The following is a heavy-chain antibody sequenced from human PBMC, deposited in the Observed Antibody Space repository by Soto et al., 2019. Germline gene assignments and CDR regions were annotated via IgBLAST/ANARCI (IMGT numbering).Heavy chain of an antibody. J-gene: IGHJ5*02. CDR1: GFTVSNNY. CDR3: TRRPGA. D-gene: IGHD7-27*01. CDR2: IYSGGNT. V-gene: IGHV3-66*01. Sequence: EVQLVESGGGLVQPGESLRLSCAASGFTVSNNYMSWVRQAPGKGLEWVSFIYSGGNTYYADSVKGRFTISRDKSKNTLYRQMNNLRVEDTAVYYCTRRPGAWGQGTLVTVSS.